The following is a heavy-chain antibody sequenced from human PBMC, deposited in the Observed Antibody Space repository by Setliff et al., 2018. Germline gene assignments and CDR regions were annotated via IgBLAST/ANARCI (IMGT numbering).Heavy chain of an antibody. CDR3: FGAGTCSY. V-gene: IGHV4-39*07. D-gene: IGHD3-10*01. CDR2: VYYSGYT. Sequence: PSETLSLTCNVSGGSVSSTSHYWGWIRQPPGKGMEWIGSVYYSGYTYYNPSLQSRVTISVDMSKNQFSLKLASVTAADTAVYYCFGAGTCSYWGQGILVTVSS. J-gene: IGHJ4*02. CDR1: GGSVSSTSHY.